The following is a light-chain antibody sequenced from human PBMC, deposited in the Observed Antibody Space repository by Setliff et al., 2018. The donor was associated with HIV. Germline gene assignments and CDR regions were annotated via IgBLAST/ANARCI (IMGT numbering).Light chain of an antibody. Sequence: EIVLTQSPATLSLSPGEGATLSCRASQSVSSYLAWYQQKPGQAPRLLIYDASNRATGIPARFSGSGSGTDFTLTISSLESEDFAVYYCQQRRSWPLTFGGGTKVDIK. CDR3: QQRRSWPLT. J-gene: IGKJ4*01. CDR2: DAS. V-gene: IGKV3-11*01. CDR1: QSVSSY.